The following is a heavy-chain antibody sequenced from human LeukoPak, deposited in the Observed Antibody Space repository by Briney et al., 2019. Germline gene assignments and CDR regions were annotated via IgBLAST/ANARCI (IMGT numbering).Heavy chain of an antibody. V-gene: IGHV1-18*01. CDR2: ISAYNGNT. Sequence: ASVKVSCKASGYTFTSYGISWVRQAPGQGLEWMGWISAYNGNTNYAKKLQGRVTMTTDTSTSTAYMEMRSLRSDDTAVYYCARDLRLTTEPYYYYMDVWGKGTTVTVSS. CDR3: ARDLRLTTEPYYYYMDV. J-gene: IGHJ6*03. CDR1: GYTFTSYG. D-gene: IGHD1-14*01.